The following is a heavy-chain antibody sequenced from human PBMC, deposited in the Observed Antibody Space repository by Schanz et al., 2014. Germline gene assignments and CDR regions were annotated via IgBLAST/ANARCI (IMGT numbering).Heavy chain of an antibody. CDR1: GFTFSSYA. Sequence: EVQLLESGGGLVQPGGSLRLSCAASGFTFSSYAMTWVRQAPGMGLEWVSAISGRDGSTYYADSVRGRFTISRDNSKNPLYLQMNSLRAEDTAVYYCVRDSFFAFDYWGQGTLVTVSS. CDR3: VRDSFFAFDY. V-gene: IGHV3-23*01. CDR2: ISGRDGST. J-gene: IGHJ4*02. D-gene: IGHD3-3*01.